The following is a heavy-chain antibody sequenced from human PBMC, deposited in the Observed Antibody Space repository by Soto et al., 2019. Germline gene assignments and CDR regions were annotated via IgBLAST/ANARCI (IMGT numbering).Heavy chain of an antibody. CDR2: IYSGGST. J-gene: IGHJ4*01. D-gene: IGHD3-16*01. Sequence: EVQLVESGGGLVQPGGSLRLSCAASGFTVSTKYMSWVRQAPGKGLEWVSVIYSGGSTFYADSLRGRFTISRDNSKNTVTLQMNSLRAEDAAVYYCARDPWASDYWGHGTRVTVSS. CDR1: GFTVSTKY. CDR3: ARDPWASDY. V-gene: IGHV3-66*01.